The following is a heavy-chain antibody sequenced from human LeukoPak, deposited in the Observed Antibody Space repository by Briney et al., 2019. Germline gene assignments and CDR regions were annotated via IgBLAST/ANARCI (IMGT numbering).Heavy chain of an antibody. J-gene: IGHJ6*03. CDR2: ICYGGST. CDR3: ARGLNYDFWSGYSPTYYYYYYMDV. CDR1: GGSISSHY. D-gene: IGHD3-3*01. V-gene: IGHV4-59*11. Sequence: SETLSLTCTVSGGSISSHYWSWIRQPPGKGLEWIGYICYGGSTNYNPSLKSRVTISVDTSKNQFSLKLSSVTAADTAVYYCARGLNYDFWSGYSPTYYYYYYMDVWGKGTTVTVSS.